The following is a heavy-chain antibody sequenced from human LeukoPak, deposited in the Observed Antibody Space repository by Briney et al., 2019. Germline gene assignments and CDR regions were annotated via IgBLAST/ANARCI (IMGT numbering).Heavy chain of an antibody. CDR3: ARSALGGYSDY. J-gene: IGHJ4*02. Sequence: GGSLRLSCAASGFTFSSYSMNWVRQAPGKGLEWVSYISSSSSTIYYADSVKGRFTISRDNAKNSLYLQMNSLRAEDTAVYYCARSALGGYSDYWGQGTLVTVSS. D-gene: IGHD3-22*01. CDR2: ISSSSSTI. CDR1: GFTFSSYS. V-gene: IGHV3-48*01.